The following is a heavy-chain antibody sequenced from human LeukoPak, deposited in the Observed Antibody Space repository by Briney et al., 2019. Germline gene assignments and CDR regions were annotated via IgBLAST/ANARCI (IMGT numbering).Heavy chain of an antibody. D-gene: IGHD2-2*01. Sequence: GGSLRLSCAASGFAFSNAWMNWVRQAPGKGLEWVSATGSTGVSTFYADSVKGRFTVSRDNSKNTLSLQMNSLRAEDTAVYYCAKDPGVVPAHYFDYWGQGILVTVSS. J-gene: IGHJ4*02. CDR2: TGSTGVST. CDR3: AKDPGVVPAHYFDY. CDR1: GFAFSNAW. V-gene: IGHV3-23*01.